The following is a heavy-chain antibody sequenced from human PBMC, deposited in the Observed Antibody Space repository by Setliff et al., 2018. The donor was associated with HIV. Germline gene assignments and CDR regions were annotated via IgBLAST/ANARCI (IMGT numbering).Heavy chain of an antibody. CDR1: GGSISSSSYY. CDR2: IYYSGST. J-gene: IGHJ5*02. V-gene: IGHV4-39*01. CDR3: ARDFGVVIPQGRFDP. Sequence: SETLSLTCTVSGGSISSSSYYWGWIRQPPGKGLEWIGSIYYSGSTYYNPPLKSRVTLSVDTSKNQFFLRLSSVTAADTAVYYCARDFGVVIPQGRFDPWGQGTLVTVSS. D-gene: IGHD3-3*01.